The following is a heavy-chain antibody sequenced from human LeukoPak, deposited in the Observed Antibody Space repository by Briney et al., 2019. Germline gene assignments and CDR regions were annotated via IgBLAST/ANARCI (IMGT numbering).Heavy chain of an antibody. V-gene: IGHV3-74*01. Sequence: GGSLRLSCAASGFTFSSYWMHWVRQAPGKGLVWVSRVNSDGSSTTYADSVKGRFTISRDNAKNTLYLQMNSLRAEDTAIYYCARDPYNGNYGDSYYYYMDVWGKGTRSPSP. CDR2: VNSDGSST. CDR3: ARDPYNGNYGDSYYYYMDV. J-gene: IGHJ6*03. D-gene: IGHD1-26*01. CDR1: GFTFSSYW.